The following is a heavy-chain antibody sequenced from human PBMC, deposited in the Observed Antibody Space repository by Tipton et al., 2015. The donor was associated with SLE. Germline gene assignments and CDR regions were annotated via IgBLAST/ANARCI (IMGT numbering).Heavy chain of an antibody. CDR1: GNTFSNNA. CDR3: ASLPGGNSLGEYGVDV. Sequence: QVQLVQSGPEVKKPGSSVKVSCKASGNTFSNNAINWVRQAPGQRPEWMGWINTGNADTRYSQKFQGRVTIIGDTSATTVYMELSSLTSEDTAVYYCASLPGGNSLGEYGVDVWGQGTTVTVSS. J-gene: IGHJ6*02. D-gene: IGHD3-16*01. CDR2: INTGNADT. V-gene: IGHV1-3*04.